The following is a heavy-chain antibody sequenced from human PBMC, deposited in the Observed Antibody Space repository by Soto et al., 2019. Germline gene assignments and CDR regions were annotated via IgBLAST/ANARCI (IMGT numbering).Heavy chain of an antibody. CDR3: ASDLVGASDSYGLDV. V-gene: IGHV3-33*01. J-gene: IGHJ6*02. CDR2: IWHDGNSK. CDR1: GFTFSNYG. Sequence: PGGSLRLSCAASGFTFSNYGMHWVRQAPGKGLEWVAIIWHDGNSKYYADSVRGRFIISRDKSKNRLYLQMNRLRAEDTAVYYCASDLVGASDSYGLDVWGQGTPVTVSS. D-gene: IGHD1-26*01.